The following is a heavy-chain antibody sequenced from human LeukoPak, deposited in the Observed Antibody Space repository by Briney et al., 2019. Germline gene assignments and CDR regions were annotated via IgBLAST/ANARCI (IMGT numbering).Heavy chain of an antibody. Sequence: GGSLRLSCAASGFTFSSYGMHWVRQAPGKGLEWVAFIRYDGSSKYYADSVKGRFTISRDNSKNTLYLQMNSLRAEDTAVYYCARDQDIIVLPAAIFDCWGQGTLVSVSS. CDR3: ARDQDIIVLPAAIFDC. CDR2: IRYDGSSK. D-gene: IGHD2-2*01. CDR1: GFTFSSYG. V-gene: IGHV3-30*02. J-gene: IGHJ4*02.